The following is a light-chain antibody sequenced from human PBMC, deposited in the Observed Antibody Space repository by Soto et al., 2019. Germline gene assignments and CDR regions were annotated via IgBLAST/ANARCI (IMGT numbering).Light chain of an antibody. CDR2: AAS. V-gene: IGKV1-27*01. J-gene: IGKJ3*01. Sequence: DIQMTQSPSSLSASVGDRVTITCRASQDITHYLTWHQQKPGKAPQLLIYAASAFQSGVPSRFSGSRSGTDFTLTISSLQPEDVATYYCQQYYSVPQTFGPGTKVDLK. CDR1: QDITHY. CDR3: QQYYSVPQT.